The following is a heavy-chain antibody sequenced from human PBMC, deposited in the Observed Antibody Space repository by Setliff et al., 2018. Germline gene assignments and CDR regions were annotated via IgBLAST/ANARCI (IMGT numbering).Heavy chain of an antibody. D-gene: IGHD4-17*01. V-gene: IGHV1-58*01. CDR1: GFTFNSFA. Sequence: SVKVSCKASGFTFNSFALQWVRQARGQRLEWIGWIVVGSGNTNYAEKFQERVTFTRDMSTITAYMGLSSLRSEDTAVYYCAYTTVTIDYWGQGTLVTVSS. CDR3: AYTTVTIDY. J-gene: IGHJ4*02. CDR2: IVVGSGNT.